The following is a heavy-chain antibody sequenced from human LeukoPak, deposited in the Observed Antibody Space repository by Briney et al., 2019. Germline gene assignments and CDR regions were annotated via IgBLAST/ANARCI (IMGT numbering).Heavy chain of an antibody. CDR2: ITGHGENT. CDR1: GFRFSNYG. J-gene: IGHJ6*03. D-gene: IGHD3-10*01. CDR3: AKGGAVSSKSITMVRGTRRYYYYMDA. V-gene: IGHV3-23*01. Sequence: GGSLRLSCAASGFRFSNYGMNWVRQAPGKGLEWVSGITGHGENTYYADSVKGRFTISRDNSKNTLYLQMNSLRVEDTAVYYCAKGGAVSSKSITMVRGTRRYYYYMDAWGKGTTVTISS.